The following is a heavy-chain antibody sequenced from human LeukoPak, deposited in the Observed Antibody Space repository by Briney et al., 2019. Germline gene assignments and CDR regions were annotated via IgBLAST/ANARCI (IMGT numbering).Heavy chain of an antibody. J-gene: IGHJ5*02. V-gene: IGHV3-21*01. Sequence: GGSLRLSCAAPGFTFSSYSMNWVRQAPGKGLEWVSSISSSSSYIYYADSVKGRFTISRDNAKNSLYLQMNSLRAEDTAVYYCARTPPTIFGVVKVEGGTNWFDPWGQGTLVTVSS. CDR3: ARTPPTIFGVVKVEGGTNWFDP. CDR2: ISSSSSYI. D-gene: IGHD3-3*01. CDR1: GFTFSSYS.